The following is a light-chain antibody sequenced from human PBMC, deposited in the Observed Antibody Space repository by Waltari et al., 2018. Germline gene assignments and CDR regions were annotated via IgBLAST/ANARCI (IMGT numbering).Light chain of an antibody. CDR2: AAS. CDR1: QTISSTH. V-gene: IGKV3-20*01. Sequence: EIVLTQSPGTLSLSPGEGATPSCRASQTISSTHLAWYQHRPGQAPRLLMYAASTRATGIPDRFSGSGSGTDFTLTISRLEPEDSAVFYCHQYGSPPGTFGQGTKVEIK. J-gene: IGKJ1*01. CDR3: HQYGSPPGT.